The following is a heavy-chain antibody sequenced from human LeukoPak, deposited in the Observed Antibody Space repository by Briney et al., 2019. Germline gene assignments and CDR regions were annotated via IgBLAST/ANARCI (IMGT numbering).Heavy chain of an antibody. CDR2: IIPIFGTA. CDR3: ATPYSSSSAFDY. Sequence: ASVKVSCKASGGTFSSYAISWVRQAPGQGLEWMGGIIPIFGTANYAQKFQGRVTITADESTSTAYMELSSLTSEDTAVYYCATPYSSSSAFDYWGQGTLVTVSS. CDR1: GGTFSSYA. D-gene: IGHD6-6*01. V-gene: IGHV1-69*13. J-gene: IGHJ4*02.